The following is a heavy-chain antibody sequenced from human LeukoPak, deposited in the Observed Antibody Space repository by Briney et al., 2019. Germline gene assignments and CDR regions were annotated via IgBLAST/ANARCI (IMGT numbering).Heavy chain of an antibody. CDR3: ARVLRYDFWSAYYFDY. CDR1: GYTFNSYD. J-gene: IGHJ4*02. CDR2: ISTYNGNT. D-gene: IGHD3-3*01. Sequence: GASVKVSCKASGYTFNSYDISWVRPAPGQGLEWMAWISTYNGNTNYALKVQGRATMTTDTSTSTAYMELRSLRSDDTAVYYCARVLRYDFWSAYYFDYWGQGTLVTVSS. V-gene: IGHV1-18*01.